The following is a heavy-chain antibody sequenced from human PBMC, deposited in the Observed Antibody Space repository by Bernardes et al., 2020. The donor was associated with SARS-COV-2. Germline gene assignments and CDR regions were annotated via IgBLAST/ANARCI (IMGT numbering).Heavy chain of an antibody. CDR3: AHRPPAGHLDY. D-gene: IGHD6-19*01. Sequence: SGPTLVKPTQTLTLTCSFSGFSLSAMGVSVAWVRQPPGEALEWLGLIYWNDNTRYSPSLKSRLTITKDTSKSQVVLTLTNLATLDTGTYYCAHRPPAGHLDYWGQGTPVTVSS. J-gene: IGHJ4*02. V-gene: IGHV2-5*01. CDR1: GFSLSAMGVS. CDR2: IYWNDNT.